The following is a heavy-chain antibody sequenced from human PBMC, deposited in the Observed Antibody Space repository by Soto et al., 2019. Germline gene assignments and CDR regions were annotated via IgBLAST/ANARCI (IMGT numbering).Heavy chain of an antibody. J-gene: IGHJ4*02. D-gene: IGHD3-22*01. CDR1: GGTFSSYA. V-gene: IGHV1-69*01. CDR3: ARSHYYDSSGYPY. CDR2: ILPIFGTA. Sequence: QVQLVQSGAEVKKPGSSVKVSCKASGGTFSSYAISWVRQAPGQGLEWMGGILPIFGTANYAQKFQCRVTITADESTRTGYMELSSLRSEDPAVYYCARSHYYDSSGYPYWGQGTLVTVSS.